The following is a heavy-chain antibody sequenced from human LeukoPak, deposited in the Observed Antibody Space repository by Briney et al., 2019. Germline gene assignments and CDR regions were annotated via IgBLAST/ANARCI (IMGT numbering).Heavy chain of an antibody. CDR3: AKQLGYCSDGSCYFPY. Sequence: GGSLRLSCAASRFTFTSYSMSWVRQAPGKGLEWVSGTSDRGDYTYYADSVKGRFTISRDNSKSTLCLQMNSLRAEDTAVYYCAKQLGYCSDGSCYFPYWGQGTLVTVSS. CDR1: RFTFTSYS. V-gene: IGHV3-23*01. J-gene: IGHJ4*02. CDR2: TSDRGDYT. D-gene: IGHD2-15*01.